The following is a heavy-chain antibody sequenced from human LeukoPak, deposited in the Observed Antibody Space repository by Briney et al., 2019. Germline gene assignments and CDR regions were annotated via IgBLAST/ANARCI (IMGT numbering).Heavy chain of an antibody. D-gene: IGHD2-2*01. Sequence: GESLKISCKGSGYSFTSYWIGWVRQMPGKGLEWMGIIYPGDSDTRYSPSFQGQVTISADKSISTAYLQWSSLKASDTATYYCARPGGYCSSTSCYGERSLKYWGQGTLVTVSS. J-gene: IGHJ4*02. CDR1: GYSFTSYW. CDR2: IYPGDSDT. CDR3: ARPGGYCSSTSCYGERSLKY. V-gene: IGHV5-51*01.